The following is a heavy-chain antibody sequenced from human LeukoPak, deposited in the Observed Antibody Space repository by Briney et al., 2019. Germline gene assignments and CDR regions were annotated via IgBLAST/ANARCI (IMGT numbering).Heavy chain of an antibody. V-gene: IGHV3-66*02. CDR2: IYSGGST. J-gene: IGHJ6*03. Sequence: PGGSLRLSCAASGFTVSSNYMSWVRQAPGKGLEWVSIIYSGGSTYYTDSVKGRFTISRDSSRNTLYLQMYSLRAEDTAVYYCARDLNYMDVWGKGTTVTVSS. CDR3: ARDLNYMDV. CDR1: GFTVSSNY.